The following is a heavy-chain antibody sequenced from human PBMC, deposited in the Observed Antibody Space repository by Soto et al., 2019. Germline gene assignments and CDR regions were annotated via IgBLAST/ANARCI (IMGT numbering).Heavy chain of an antibody. CDR3: TTAYIVVVPAPPYY. CDR1: GFTFSNAW. J-gene: IGHJ4*02. D-gene: IGHD2-2*01. V-gene: IGHV3-15*01. CDR2: IKSKTDGGTT. Sequence: EVQLVESGGGLVKPGGSLRLSCAASGFTFSNAWMSWVRQAPGKGLEWVGRIKSKTDGGTTDYAAPVKGRITISRDDSNNALYLQMTSLKTEDTAVYYCTTAYIVVVPAPPYYWGQGSLVTVSS.